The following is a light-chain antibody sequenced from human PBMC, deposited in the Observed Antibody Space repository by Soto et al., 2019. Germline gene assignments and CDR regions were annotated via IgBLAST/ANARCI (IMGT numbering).Light chain of an antibody. CDR3: QQYNNWPRT. CDR2: GAS. CDR1: QSVSSN. Sequence: EFVLTQAPATLSVSPGERATLSCRASQSVSSNLAWYQQKPGQAPRLLSYGASTRATGIPARFSGSGSGTEFTLTISSLQSEDFAVYYCQQYNNWPRTFGQGTKVDIK. J-gene: IGKJ1*01. V-gene: IGKV3-15*01.